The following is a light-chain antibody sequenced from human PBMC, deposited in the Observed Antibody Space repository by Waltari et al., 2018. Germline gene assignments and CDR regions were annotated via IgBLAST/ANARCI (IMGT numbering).Light chain of an antibody. Sequence: QSVLTQPPSVSGAPGQRVTISCTGNSSNIGAGYDVHWYQQLPETAPKLLIYTNNQRPSGVPDRFSGSKSRTSASLAITGLQAEDEAHYHCQSYDNSLSGVVFGGGTKLTVL. V-gene: IGLV1-40*01. CDR1: SSNIGAGYD. CDR2: TNN. J-gene: IGLJ2*01. CDR3: QSYDNSLSGVV.